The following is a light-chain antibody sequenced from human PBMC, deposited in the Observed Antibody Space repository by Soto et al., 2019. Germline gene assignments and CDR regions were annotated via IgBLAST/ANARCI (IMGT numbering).Light chain of an antibody. CDR1: TYNIGGNS. V-gene: IGLV1-44*01. CDR3: AAWDDRLSGYV. CDR2: GNN. Sequence: QSVLTQPPSASGTPGQRVTISCSGSTYNIGGNSVNWYQQVPGTAPKFLIYGNNQRPSGVPDRFSGSKSGTSASLAIRGLQSEDEADHYCAAWDDRLSGYVFGTGRKVTV. J-gene: IGLJ1*01.